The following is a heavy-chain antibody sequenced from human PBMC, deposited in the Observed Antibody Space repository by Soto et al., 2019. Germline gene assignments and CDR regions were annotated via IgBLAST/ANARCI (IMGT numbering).Heavy chain of an antibody. CDR2: IYYSGST. J-gene: IGHJ5*02. V-gene: IGHV4-61*01. CDR3: ARVDDFWSGYPNWFDP. CDR1: GGSFSSGSYY. Sequence: LSLTCTVSGGSFSSGSYYWSWIRQPPGKGLEWIGYIYYSGSTNYNPSLKSRVTISVDTSKNQFSLKLSSVTAADTAVYYCARVDDFWSGYPNWFDPWGQGTLVTVSS. D-gene: IGHD3-3*01.